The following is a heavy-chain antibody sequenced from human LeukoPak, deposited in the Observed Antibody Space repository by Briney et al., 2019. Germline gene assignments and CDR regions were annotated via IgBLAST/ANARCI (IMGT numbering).Heavy chain of an antibody. Sequence: SVKVSCKASGGTFSSYAISWVRQAPGQGLEWMGGIIPIFGTANYAQKFQGRVTITTDESTSTAYMKLSSLRSEDTAVYYCAREGAGSGSYFDYWGQGTLVTVSS. CDR3: AREGAGSGSYFDY. D-gene: IGHD1-26*01. CDR1: GGTFSSYA. CDR2: IIPIFGTA. V-gene: IGHV1-69*05. J-gene: IGHJ4*02.